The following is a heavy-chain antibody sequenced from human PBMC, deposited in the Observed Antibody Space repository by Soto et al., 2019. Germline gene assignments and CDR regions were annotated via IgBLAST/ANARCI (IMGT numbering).Heavy chain of an antibody. Sequence: SVKVSCKASGYTFTSYGISWVRQAPGQGLEWMGWISAYNGNTNYAQKLQGRVTMTTDTSTSTAYMELRSLRSDDTAVYYCARDRVAAATYYYGMDVWGQGTTVTVSS. V-gene: IGHV1-18*01. J-gene: IGHJ6*02. CDR1: GYTFTSYG. CDR3: ARDRVAAATYYYGMDV. CDR2: ISAYNGNT. D-gene: IGHD6-13*01.